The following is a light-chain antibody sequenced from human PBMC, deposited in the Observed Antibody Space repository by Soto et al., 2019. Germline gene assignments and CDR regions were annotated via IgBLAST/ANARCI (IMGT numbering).Light chain of an antibody. CDR3: CSYTSLSTVV. Sequence: QSVLTQPASVSGSPGQSITISCTGTSSDVGGYNHVSWYQHSPGKAPKLILFAVSDRPSGVSHRFSGSKSGNTASLTISCFQAEDEADYYCCSYTSLSTVVFGGGTKVTVL. CDR1: SSDVGGYNH. V-gene: IGLV2-14*01. CDR2: AVS. J-gene: IGLJ2*01.